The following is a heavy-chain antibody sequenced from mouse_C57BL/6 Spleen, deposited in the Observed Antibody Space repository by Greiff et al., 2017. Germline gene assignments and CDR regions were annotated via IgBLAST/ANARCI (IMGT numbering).Heavy chain of an antibody. D-gene: IGHD2-5*01. CDR1: GYTFTDYN. CDR3: ARRPRVYSNYVYWYFDV. J-gene: IGHJ1*03. CDR2: INPNNGGT. V-gene: IGHV1-18*01. Sequence: VQLQQSGPELVKPGASVKIPCKASGYTFTDYNMDWVKQSHGKSLEWIGDINPNNGGTIYNQKFKGKATLTVDKASSTAYMELRRLTSEDTAVYYCARRPRVYSNYVYWYFDVWGTGTTVTVSS.